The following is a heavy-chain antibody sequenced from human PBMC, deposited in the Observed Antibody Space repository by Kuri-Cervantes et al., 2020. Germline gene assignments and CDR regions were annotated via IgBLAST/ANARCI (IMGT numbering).Heavy chain of an antibody. CDR3: ARSSIAAAENWFDP. CDR1: GYTFTTYP. CDR2: IYPGDSDT. D-gene: IGHD6-13*01. Sequence: GESLKISCKGSGYTFTTYPIGWVRQLPGKGLEWMGIIYPGDSDTRYSPSFQGQVTISADKSISTAYLQWSSLKASDTAMYYCARSSIAAAENWFDPWGQGTLVTVSS. V-gene: IGHV5-51*01. J-gene: IGHJ5*02.